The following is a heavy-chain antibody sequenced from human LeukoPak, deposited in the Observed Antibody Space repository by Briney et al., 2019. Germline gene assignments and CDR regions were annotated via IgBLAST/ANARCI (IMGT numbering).Heavy chain of an antibody. D-gene: IGHD2-8*01. J-gene: IGHJ4*02. CDR2: ISDSGGST. CDR3: AKDTSIGRYCTNGVCSPFDY. V-gene: IGHV3-23*01. Sequence: GGSLRRPCAASGFTFSSYAMSWVRKAPGKGLEWASVISDSGGSTYDADSVKGRFTISRDNSKNTLYLQMNSLRAEDTAVYYCAKDTSIGRYCTNGVCSPFDYWGQGTLVTVSS. CDR1: GFTFSSYA.